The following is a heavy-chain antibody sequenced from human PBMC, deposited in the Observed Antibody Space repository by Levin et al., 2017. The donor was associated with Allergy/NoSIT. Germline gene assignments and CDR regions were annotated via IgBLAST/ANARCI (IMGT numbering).Heavy chain of an antibody. CDR2: IYYSGET. CDR3: ESAQTVFVSPFDF. V-gene: IGHV4-31*03. J-gene: IGHJ4*02. CDR1: GGSTRLGGYY. Sequence: LRLSCSVSGGSTRLGGYYWGWIRQHPVKGLEWLGYIYYSGETFYNPSVESCLGTSHDTSENQFSLKLTSLTAADTAVYYCESAQTVFVSPFDFWGPGTLVTVSS. D-gene: IGHD3-3*01.